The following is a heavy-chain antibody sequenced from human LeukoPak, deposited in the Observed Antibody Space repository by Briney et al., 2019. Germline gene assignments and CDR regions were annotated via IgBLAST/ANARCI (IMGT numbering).Heavy chain of an antibody. CDR2: IYYSGST. CDR3: ARARESSSGYYYYYYGMDV. V-gene: IGHV4-59*01. CDR1: GGSISSYY. Sequence: NPSETLSLTCTVSGGSISSYYWSWIRQPAGKGLEWIGYIYYSGSTNYNPSLKSRVTISVDTSKNQFSLKLSSVTAADTAVYYCARARESSSGYYYYYYGMDVWGQGTTVTVSS. J-gene: IGHJ6*02. D-gene: IGHD6-6*01.